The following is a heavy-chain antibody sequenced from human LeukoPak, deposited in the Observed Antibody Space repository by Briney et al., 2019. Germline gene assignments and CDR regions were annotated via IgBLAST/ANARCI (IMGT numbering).Heavy chain of an antibody. D-gene: IGHD1-26*01. Sequence: GGSLRLSCAASGFTFSNYWMSWVRQTPGKGLEWVANIKQDGSEKYYVDSVKGRFTISRDNAKNSLYLQMNSLTSEDTALYSCAKESEEEQLLGEAMFDHWGRGTLLTVSS. CDR2: IKQDGSEK. J-gene: IGHJ2*01. CDR1: GFTFSNYW. CDR3: AKESEEEQLLGEAMFDH. V-gene: IGHV3-7*04.